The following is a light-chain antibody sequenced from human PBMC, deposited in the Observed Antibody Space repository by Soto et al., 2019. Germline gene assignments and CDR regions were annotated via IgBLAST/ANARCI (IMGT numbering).Light chain of an antibody. V-gene: IGKV3-15*01. CDR1: QSVSSN. CDR3: QQYNYWWT. CDR2: GAS. J-gene: IGKJ1*01. Sequence: EIVLTQSPGTLSLSPGERATLSCRASQSVSSNLAWYQQKPGQAPRLLIYGASTRATGIPARFSGSGSGTEFTLTISSLQSEDFAVYYCQQYNYWWTFGQGTKVDIK.